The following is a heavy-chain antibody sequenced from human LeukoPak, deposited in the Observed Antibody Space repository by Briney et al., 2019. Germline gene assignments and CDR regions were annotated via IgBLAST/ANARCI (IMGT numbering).Heavy chain of an antibody. D-gene: IGHD2-2*01. V-gene: IGHV3-23*01. CDR3: ARGFRSSTSCGCMDV. Sequence: GGSLRLSCAASGFTFSSYAMSWVRQAPGKGLEWVSAISGSGGSTYYADSVKGRFTISRDNSKNTLYLQMNSLGAEDTAVYYCARGFRSSTSCGCMDVWGQGTTVTVSS. CDR1: GFTFSSYA. J-gene: IGHJ6*02. CDR2: ISGSGGST.